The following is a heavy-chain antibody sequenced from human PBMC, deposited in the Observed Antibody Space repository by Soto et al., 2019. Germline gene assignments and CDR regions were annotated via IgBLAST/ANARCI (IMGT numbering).Heavy chain of an antibody. CDR2: ISYRGNT. J-gene: IGHJ3*02. V-gene: IGHV4-39*01. CDR1: GGAISSSSSY. Sequence: ASETLSLTCTVSGGAISSSSSYWGWIRQPPGKGLEWIGSISYRGNTYFNPSLGSRVTISIDTSRNQFSLKLTSVTATDTAIYHCQSQVVVEQQPVHDAFDIWCQGTMVTVS. D-gene: IGHD6-13*01. CDR3: QSQVVVEQQPVHDAFDI.